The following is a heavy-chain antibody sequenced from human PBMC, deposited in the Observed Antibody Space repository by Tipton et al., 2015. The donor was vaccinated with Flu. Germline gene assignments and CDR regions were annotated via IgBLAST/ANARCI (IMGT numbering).Heavy chain of an antibody. D-gene: IGHD3-3*01. J-gene: IGHJ6*02. CDR1: GFTFSSYG. V-gene: IGHV3-30*03. CDR2: ISYDGSTK. CDR3: ARRLWSGDF. Sequence: QLVQSGAEVTQPGKSLRLSCAASGFTFSSYGMQWVRQAPGKGLEWVAVISYDGSTKHYVDSVKGRFTISRDNAKNTVYLQMNSLRAEDTAMYYCARRLWSGDFWGQGTTVTVSS.